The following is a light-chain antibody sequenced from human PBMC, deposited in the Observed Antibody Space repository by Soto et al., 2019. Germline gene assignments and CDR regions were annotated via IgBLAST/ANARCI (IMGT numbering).Light chain of an antibody. CDR1: QSVLYSSNNKNY. CDR2: WAT. V-gene: IGKV4-1*01. Sequence: DIVMTQSPDSLAVSLGERATINCKSSQSVLYSSNNKNYLAWYQQKPGQPPKLLIYWATTRESGVPDRFSGSGSGTDFTLTISSLQAEDVAVYCCQLRYTFGQGTKLEIK. CDR3: QLRYT. J-gene: IGKJ2*01.